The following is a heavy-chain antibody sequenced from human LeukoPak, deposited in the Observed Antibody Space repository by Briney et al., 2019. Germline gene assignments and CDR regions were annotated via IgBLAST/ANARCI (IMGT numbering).Heavy chain of an antibody. J-gene: IGHJ4*02. CDR2: ISYSGDST. CDR3: ARLERVATIWGYFDY. CDR1: GFTFSTYA. Sequence: GGSLRLSCAASGFTFSTYAMSWVRQAPGKGLEWVSAISYSGDSTYHADSVEGRFTISRDSSKNSVWLQMDSLAVEDTAIYYCARLERVATIWGYFDYWGQGALVSVSS. D-gene: IGHD5-12*01. V-gene: IGHV3-23*01.